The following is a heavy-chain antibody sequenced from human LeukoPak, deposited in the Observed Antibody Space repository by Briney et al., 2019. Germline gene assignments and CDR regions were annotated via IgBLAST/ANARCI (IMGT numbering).Heavy chain of an antibody. J-gene: IGHJ4*02. CDR1: GFTFRSYA. Sequence: GGSLRLSCAASGFTFRSYAMHWVRQAPGKGLEWVALMSFDESSKDYADSVKGRFTISRDNSNDTLFLQMSSLRADDTAVYYCVRSRNWEVLSSFDLWGQGALVIVSS. D-gene: IGHD1-26*01. CDR2: MSFDESSK. V-gene: IGHV3-30*04. CDR3: VRSRNWEVLSSFDL.